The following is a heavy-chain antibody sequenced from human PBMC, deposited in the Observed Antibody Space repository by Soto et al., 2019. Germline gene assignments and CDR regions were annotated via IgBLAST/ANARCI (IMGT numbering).Heavy chain of an antibody. D-gene: IGHD5-18*01. Sequence: HPGGSLRLSCAASGFTFGSYAMSWVRQAPGKGLEWVSTIDKTGVSTYYADSVKGRFTISRDNSKQTLYLQMISLRAEDTAVYYCAKGGYTFAFIFDSWGQETLLTVSS. J-gene: IGHJ4*02. CDR2: IDKTGVST. CDR1: GFTFGSYA. CDR3: AKGGYTFAFIFDS. V-gene: IGHV3-23*01.